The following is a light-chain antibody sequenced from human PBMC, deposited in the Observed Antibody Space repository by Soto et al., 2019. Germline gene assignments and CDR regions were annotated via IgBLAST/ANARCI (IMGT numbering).Light chain of an antibody. J-gene: IGKJ1*01. CDR1: QSISSW. CDR2: DAS. V-gene: IGKV1-5*01. CDR3: QQYNSYSWT. Sequence: DIQMTRSPSTLSASVGDRVTITCRASQSISSWFAWYQQKPGKVLKLLIYDASSLESGVPSRFSGSGSGTEFTLTISSLQPDDFATYYCQQYNSYSWTFGQGTKLDIK.